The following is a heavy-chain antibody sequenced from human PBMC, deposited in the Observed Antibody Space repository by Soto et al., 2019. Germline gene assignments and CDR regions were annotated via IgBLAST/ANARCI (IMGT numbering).Heavy chain of an antibody. Sequence: LSLTCTVSGGSISSYYWSWIRQPPGKGLEWFGYIYYSGSTNYNPSLKSRVTISVDTSKNQFSLKLSSVTAADTAVYYCARGKHSGWSWYFDLWGRGTLVTVSS. CDR3: ARGKHSGWSWYFDL. V-gene: IGHV4-59*01. D-gene: IGHD6-19*01. CDR1: GGSISSYY. J-gene: IGHJ2*01. CDR2: IYYSGST.